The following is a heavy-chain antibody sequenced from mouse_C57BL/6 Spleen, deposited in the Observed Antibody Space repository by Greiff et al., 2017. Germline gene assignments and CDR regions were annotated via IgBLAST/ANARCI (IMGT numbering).Heavy chain of an antibody. CDR1: GYTFTSYW. D-gene: IGHD1-1*01. J-gene: IGHJ1*03. CDR3: ARRGTTVVAHWYFDV. CDR2: IDPNSGGT. V-gene: IGHV1-72*01. Sequence: VQLQQPGAELVKPGASVKLSCKASGYTFTSYWMHWVKQRPGRGLEWIGRIDPNSGGTKYNEKFKSKANLTVDKPSSTAYMQLSSLTSEDSAVYYCARRGTTVVAHWYFDVWGTGTTVTVSS.